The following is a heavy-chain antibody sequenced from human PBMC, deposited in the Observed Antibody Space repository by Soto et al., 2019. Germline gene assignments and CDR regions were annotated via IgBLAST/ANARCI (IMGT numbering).Heavy chain of an antibody. Sequence: QVQLQESGPGLVKPSGTLSLTCAVSRASVSSNNWWAWFRQPPGQGLEWIGEVHYSGNSNYNPSLKSRVTISLDRSKDQFSLSLTSVTAADAATYYCARVPTGYVVNFDRWGQGILVIVSS. CDR2: VHYSGNS. CDR3: ARVPTGYVVNFDR. CDR1: RASVSSNNW. J-gene: IGHJ4*02. D-gene: IGHD3-9*01. V-gene: IGHV4-4*02.